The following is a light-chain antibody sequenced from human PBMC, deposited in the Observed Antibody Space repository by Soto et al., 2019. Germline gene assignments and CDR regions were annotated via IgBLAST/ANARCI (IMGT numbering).Light chain of an antibody. Sequence: DIVLTQSPLSLPVTPGEPASISCRSSQSLLHSNGYNYLDWYLQRPGQSPQLLIYLGSNRASGVPDRFCGSGSGTDFTLKISRVEAEDVGVYYCMQALQTPLTFGGGTEVEIK. CDR2: LGS. CDR3: MQALQTPLT. J-gene: IGKJ4*01. CDR1: QSLLHSNGYNY. V-gene: IGKV2-28*01.